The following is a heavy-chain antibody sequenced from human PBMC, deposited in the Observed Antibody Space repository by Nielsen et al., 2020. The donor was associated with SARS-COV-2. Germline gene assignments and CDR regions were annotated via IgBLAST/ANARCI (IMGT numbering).Heavy chain of an antibody. V-gene: IGHV3-23*01. CDR1: GFTFSSYA. J-gene: IGHJ5*02. CDR2: ISVSGGST. Sequence: GGSLRPSCAASGFTFSSYAMSWVRQPPGKGLEWVSAISVSGGSTYYADSVKGRFTISRDNSKNTLYLQMNSLRAEDTAVYYCAKDRDNVLAAALNWLDPWGQGTLVTVSS. D-gene: IGHD2-15*01. CDR3: AKDRDNVLAAALNWLDP.